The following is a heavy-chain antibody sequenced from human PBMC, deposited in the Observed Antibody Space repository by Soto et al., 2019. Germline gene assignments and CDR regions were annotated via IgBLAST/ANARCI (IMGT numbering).Heavy chain of an antibody. J-gene: IGHJ4*02. CDR3: AKRQSGYYFEY. D-gene: IGHD3-3*01. CDR2: ISGHGGDNT. Sequence: EVLLLESGGGLVQPGGSLTLSCAASGFTFSSYAMSWVRQAPGKGLEWVSLISGHGGDNTYYAESVKGRFTISRDSSKNTLYLHMNSLRAEDTAVYYCAKRQSGYYFEYWGQGTLVTVSS. V-gene: IGHV3-23*01. CDR1: GFTFSSYA.